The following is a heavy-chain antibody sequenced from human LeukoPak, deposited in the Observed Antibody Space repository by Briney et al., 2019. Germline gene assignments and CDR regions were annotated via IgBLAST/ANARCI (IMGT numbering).Heavy chain of an antibody. CDR1: GFAFSTYW. V-gene: IGHV3-74*01. J-gene: IGHJ2*01. CDR2: INSDGSST. D-gene: IGHD6-6*01. Sequence: GGSLRLSCAASGFAFSTYWMHWVRQAPGKGLVWVSRINSDGSSTSYADSVKGRFTISRDNAKNTLYLQMNSLRAEDTAVYYCARDLGYSSSSAGWYFDLWGRGTLVTVS. CDR3: ARDLGYSSSSAGWYFDL.